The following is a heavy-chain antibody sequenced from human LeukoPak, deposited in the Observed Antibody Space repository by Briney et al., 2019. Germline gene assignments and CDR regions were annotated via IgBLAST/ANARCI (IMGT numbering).Heavy chain of an antibody. Sequence: PGGSLRLSCAASGFTFSSYSMNWVRQAPGKGLEWGSSISSSSSYIYYADSVKGRFTISRDNAKNSLYLQMNSLRAEDTAVYYCARSSSHCSSTSCYNDAFDIWGQGTMVTVSS. V-gene: IGHV3-21*01. CDR3: ARSSSHCSSTSCYNDAFDI. CDR2: ISSSSSYI. D-gene: IGHD2-2*02. CDR1: GFTFSSYS. J-gene: IGHJ3*02.